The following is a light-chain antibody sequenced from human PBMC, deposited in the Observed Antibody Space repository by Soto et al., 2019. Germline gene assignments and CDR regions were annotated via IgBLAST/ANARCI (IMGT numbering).Light chain of an antibody. V-gene: IGKV3-20*01. CDR1: QTVSSTY. CDR3: QQYYYRVT. J-gene: IGKJ1*01. CDR2: GAS. Sequence: IVLTQSPGTLSLSPGETATLSCRASQTVSSTYLAWYQHKPGRAPRLLIDGASSRAAGIPDRFSGSGSGTDFTITISRLEPEDLAVYYCQQYYYRVTFGQGTKVEIK.